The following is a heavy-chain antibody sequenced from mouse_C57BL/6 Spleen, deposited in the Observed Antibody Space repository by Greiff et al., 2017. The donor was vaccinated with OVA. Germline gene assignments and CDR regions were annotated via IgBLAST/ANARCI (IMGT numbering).Heavy chain of an antibody. D-gene: IGHD3-2*02. CDR3: ARDGSGPYYAMDY. V-gene: IGHV5-17*01. Sequence: DVKLVESGGGLVKPGGSLKLSCAASGFTFSDYGMHWVRQAPEKGLEWVAYISSGSSTIYYADTVKGRFTISRDNAKNTLFLQMTSLRSEDTAMYYCARDGSGPYYAMDYWGQGTSVTVSS. CDR1: GFTFSDYG. CDR2: ISSGSSTI. J-gene: IGHJ4*01.